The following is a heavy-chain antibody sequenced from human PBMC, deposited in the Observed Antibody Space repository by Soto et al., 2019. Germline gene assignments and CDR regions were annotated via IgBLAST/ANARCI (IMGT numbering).Heavy chain of an antibody. J-gene: IGHJ6*02. CDR3: ARPLRDRNYYYGMAV. CDR1: GGTFSTYA. V-gene: IGHV1-69*01. Sequence: QVQLVQSGAEMQQPGASVRVSCTASGGTFSTYAFSWVRQAPGQGLEWLGGTIPMFGTPNYAQKFQGRVAISADESTATVYMELSSLRSEDTAVYFCARPLRDRNYYYGMAVWGQGTTVTVSS. D-gene: IGHD3-22*01. CDR2: TIPMFGTP.